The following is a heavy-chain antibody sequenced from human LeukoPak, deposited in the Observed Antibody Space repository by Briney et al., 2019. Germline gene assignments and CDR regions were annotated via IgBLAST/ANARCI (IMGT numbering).Heavy chain of an antibody. D-gene: IGHD3-9*01. J-gene: IGHJ6*02. CDR2: ISSSGSTI. V-gene: IGHV3-48*03. CDR1: GFTFSSYE. Sequence: PGGSLRLSCAASGFTFSSYEMNWDRQAPGKGLEWVSYISSSGSTIYYADSVKGRFTISRDNAKNSLYLQMNSLRAEDTAVYYCARDRSDILGDYYYGMDVWGQGTTVTVSS. CDR3: ARDRSDILGDYYYGMDV.